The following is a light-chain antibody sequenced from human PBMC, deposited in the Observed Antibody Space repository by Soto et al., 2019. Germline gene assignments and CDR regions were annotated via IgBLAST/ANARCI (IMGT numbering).Light chain of an antibody. CDR1: HGISTY. CDR2: AAA. J-gene: IGKJ2*01. CDR3: KLAYITPYT. Sequence: DIQGTQSPVSLSASVGDRVTVTCLTSHGISTYLNWYQHKAGDAPRLLISAAADLQKGVPSRFIGRGSGSKFTLTISSLRPEDFATYYCKLAYITPYTIGQWTKLE. V-gene: IGKV1-39*01.